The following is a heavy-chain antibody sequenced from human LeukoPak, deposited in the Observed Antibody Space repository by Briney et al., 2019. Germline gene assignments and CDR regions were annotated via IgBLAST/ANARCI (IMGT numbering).Heavy chain of an antibody. V-gene: IGHV4-39*07. CDR3: ARDCPAYCNGGSCYYYYYMDV. Sequence: PSETLSLTCTVSGGSLSPSGYYWGWVRQPPGKGLEWIGSIYYTETAYYNPSLKSRVTISVDTSKNHFSLNLSSVTAADTAVYYCARDCPAYCNGGSCYYYYYMDVWGKGTTVTVSS. D-gene: IGHD2-15*01. J-gene: IGHJ6*03. CDR2: IYYTETA. CDR1: GGSLSPSGYY.